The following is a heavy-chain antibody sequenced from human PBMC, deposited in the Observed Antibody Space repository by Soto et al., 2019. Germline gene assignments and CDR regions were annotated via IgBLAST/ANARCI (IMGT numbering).Heavy chain of an antibody. D-gene: IGHD1-1*01. CDR3: ARVERGTATTVVDAFDI. J-gene: IGHJ3*02. CDR2: MSHSGGT. Sequence: QVQLQQWGAGLLKPSETLSLTCAVYGGSVNSGNYYCSWIRQPPGEGLEWIGEMSHSGGTHFNQSLKSRVTISVDTSKNQFSLKMSSVTAADTALYYCARVERGTATTVVDAFDIWGPGTLVTVSS. CDR1: GGSVNSGNYY. V-gene: IGHV4-34*01.